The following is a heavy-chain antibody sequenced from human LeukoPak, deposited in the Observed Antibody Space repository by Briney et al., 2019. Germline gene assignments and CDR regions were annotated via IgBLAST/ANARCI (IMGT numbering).Heavy chain of an antibody. CDR3: ARDGVVVAVHFDY. J-gene: IGHJ4*02. D-gene: IGHD2-15*01. CDR2: INHSGST. Sequence: SETLSLTCAVYGGSFSGYYWSWIRQPPGKGLEWIGEINHSGSTNYNPSLKSRVTISVDTSKNQFSLKLSSVTAADTAVYYCARDGVVVAVHFDYWGQGTLVTVSS. V-gene: IGHV4-34*01. CDR1: GGSFSGYY.